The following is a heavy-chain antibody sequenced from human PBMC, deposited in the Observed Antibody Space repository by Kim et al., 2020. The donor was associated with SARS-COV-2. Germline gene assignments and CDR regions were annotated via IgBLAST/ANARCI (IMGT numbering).Heavy chain of an antibody. CDR3: ARAQRYYYGSGSHFDINSDDAFDI. D-gene: IGHD3-10*01. CDR1: GFSFSSYT. V-gene: IGHV3-21*01. J-gene: IGHJ3*02. Sequence: GGSLRLSCAASGFSFSSYTMNWVRQAPGKGLEWVSSITGSSSLLYYTDSVKGRFAISRDNAKNSLSLQMNSLRVDDTAVYYCARAQRYYYGSGSHFDINSDDAFDIWGQGTLVTVSS. CDR2: ITGSSSLL.